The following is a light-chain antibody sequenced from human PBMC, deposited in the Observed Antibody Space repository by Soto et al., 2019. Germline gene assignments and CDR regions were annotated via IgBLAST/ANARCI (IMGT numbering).Light chain of an antibody. Sequence: DIVMTQSPATMAMSPGERATLSCRASQSVSSNLAWYQQKPGQAPRLLIYGASTRATGIPARFSGSGSGAEYTLTISSLQPEEFATYYCQHYSSYPLTVGGGTKVDI. V-gene: IGKV3-15*01. J-gene: IGKJ4*02. CDR3: QHYSSYPLT. CDR2: GAS. CDR1: QSVSSN.